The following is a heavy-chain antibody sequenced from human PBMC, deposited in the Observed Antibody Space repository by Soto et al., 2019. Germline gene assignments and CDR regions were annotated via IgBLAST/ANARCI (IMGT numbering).Heavy chain of an antibody. Sequence: QVHLVESGGGVVQPGRSLRLSCAASGFTFSNYNMHWVRQAPGKGLEWVAVTSYDGSNTYYADSVKGRFTSSRDNSKNTLFLHMNSLRAEDTAVYYCARDVGSLSTEDSFDIRGQGTMVTVSS. CDR3: ARDVGSLSTEDSFDI. CDR2: TSYDGSNT. D-gene: IGHD1-26*01. V-gene: IGHV3-30-3*01. J-gene: IGHJ3*02. CDR1: GFTFSNYN.